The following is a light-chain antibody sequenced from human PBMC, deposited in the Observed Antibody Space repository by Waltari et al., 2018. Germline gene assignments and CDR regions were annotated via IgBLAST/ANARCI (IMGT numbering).Light chain of an antibody. CDR2: EVS. J-gene: IGLJ3*02. V-gene: IGLV2-8*01. CDR1: SSDVGGYHY. CDR3: SSYAGSKFWV. Sequence: QSALTQPPSASVSPGQSVTLSCTGTSSDVGGYHYVSWFQQRPGKAPKVMIYEVSKRPSGVPDRFSGSKSGNTASLIVSGLQAEDEADYYCSSYAGSKFWVFGGGTKLTVL.